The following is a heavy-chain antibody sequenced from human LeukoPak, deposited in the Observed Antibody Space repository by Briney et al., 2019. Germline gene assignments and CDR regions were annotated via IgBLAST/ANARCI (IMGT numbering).Heavy chain of an antibody. V-gene: IGHV3-74*01. Sequence: GGSLRLSCAASGFNFASNWMHWVRQTPGKGLMWVSRINSGGSGTSYADSVKGRFTISRDNSKNTLYLQMNSLRAEDTAVYYCARTTSSGQDYWGQGTLVTVSS. CDR1: GFNFASNW. D-gene: IGHD3-10*01. CDR2: INSGGSGT. CDR3: ARTTSSGQDY. J-gene: IGHJ4*02.